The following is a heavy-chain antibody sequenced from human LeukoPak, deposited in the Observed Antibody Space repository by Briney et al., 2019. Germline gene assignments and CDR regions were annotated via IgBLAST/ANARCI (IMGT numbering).Heavy chain of an antibody. V-gene: IGHV3-23*01. D-gene: IGHD3-3*01. CDR3: ARDERLLSFLK. CDR2: ITGSGGST. Sequence: SGGSLRLSCAASGFTFSTSGMSWVRQAPGKGLEWVSTITGSGGSTYYADSVKGRFTISRDNSKNTLYLQMNSLRAEDTAIYYCARDERLLSFLKWGQGTLVTVSS. CDR1: GFTFSTSG. J-gene: IGHJ4*02.